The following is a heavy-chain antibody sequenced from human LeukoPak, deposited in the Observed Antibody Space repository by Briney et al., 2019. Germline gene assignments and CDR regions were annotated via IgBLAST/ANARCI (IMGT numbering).Heavy chain of an antibody. Sequence: GGSLRLSCAASGFTFSSYSMNWVRQAPGKGLEWVSYISGSSSTLYYADSVKGRFTISRDNAKNSLYLQTNSLRAEDTAVYYCARDLWMGYQRLSDYWGQGALVTVSS. CDR2: ISGSSSTL. CDR3: ARDLWMGYQRLSDY. CDR1: GFTFSSYS. J-gene: IGHJ4*02. D-gene: IGHD2-2*01. V-gene: IGHV3-48*01.